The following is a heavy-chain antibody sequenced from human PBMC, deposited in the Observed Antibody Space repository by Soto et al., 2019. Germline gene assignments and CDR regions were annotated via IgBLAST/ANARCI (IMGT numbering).Heavy chain of an antibody. J-gene: IGHJ6*02. V-gene: IGHV5-10-1*01. CDR3: ARGIAAAGTDYGMDV. CDR1: GYSFTSYW. D-gene: IGHD6-13*01. CDR2: IDPSDSYT. Sequence: PXESLTISGKGSGYSFTSYWISLVRQMRGKGLEWMGRIDPSDSYTNYSPSFQGHVTISADKSISTAYLQWSSLKASDTAMYYCARGIAAAGTDYGMDVWGQGTTVTVSS.